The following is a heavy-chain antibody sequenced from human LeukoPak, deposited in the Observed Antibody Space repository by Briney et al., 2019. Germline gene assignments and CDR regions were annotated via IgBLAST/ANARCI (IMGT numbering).Heavy chain of an antibody. CDR2: SSPYNGNT. Sequence: ASVKVSCKASGYTFTSYGITWVRQAPGQGLEWMGWSSPYNGNTNYARKFQGRVTMTTDTSTSTVYMELRSLRSGDTAVYYCARGGNSGWRTPNDDYWGQGTLVIVSS. CDR1: GYTFTSYG. CDR3: ARGGNSGWRTPNDDY. V-gene: IGHV1-18*01. J-gene: IGHJ4*02. D-gene: IGHD6-19*01.